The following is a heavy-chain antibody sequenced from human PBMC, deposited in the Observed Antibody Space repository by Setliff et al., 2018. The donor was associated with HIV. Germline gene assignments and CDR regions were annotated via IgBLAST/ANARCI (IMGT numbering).Heavy chain of an antibody. Sequence: GGSLRLSCAASGFTFSSYWMSWVRQAPGKGLEFMANIKQDGSEKYYVDSVKGRFTISRDNAKNQLYLQMNSLRAEDTAVYYCAKEQVPAAIQFHYYYMDVWGKGTTVTVSS. V-gene: IGHV3-7*03. CDR1: GFTFSSYW. J-gene: IGHJ6*03. CDR3: AKEQVPAAIQFHYYYMDV. CDR2: IKQDGSEK. D-gene: IGHD2-2*01.